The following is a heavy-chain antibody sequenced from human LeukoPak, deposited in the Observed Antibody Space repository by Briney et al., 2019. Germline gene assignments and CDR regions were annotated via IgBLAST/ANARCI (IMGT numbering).Heavy chain of an antibody. Sequence: GESRKISCKGSGYSFTSFWIGWVRQMPGKGLGWMGIIYPGDSDTRYRPSFQGQVTISADKSISTAYLQWSSLKASDTDMDYCARRVAVAGLDYWGQGTLVTVSS. D-gene: IGHD6-19*01. CDR2: IYPGDSDT. CDR1: GYSFTSFW. J-gene: IGHJ4*02. CDR3: ARRVAVAGLDY. V-gene: IGHV5-51*01.